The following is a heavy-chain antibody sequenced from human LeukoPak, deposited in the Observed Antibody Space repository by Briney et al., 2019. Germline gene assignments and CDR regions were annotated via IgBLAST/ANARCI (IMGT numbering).Heavy chain of an antibody. J-gene: IGHJ4*02. D-gene: IGHD5-18*01. CDR2: IYYSGST. CDR3: ARSNKRGYSYGYVFDY. Sequence: SETLSLTCTVSGGSISSGGYYWSWIRQHPGKGLERIGYIYYSGSTYYNPSLKSRVTISVDTSKNQFSLKLSSVTAADTAVYYCARSNKRGYSYGYVFDYWGQGTLVTVSS. CDR1: GGSISSGGYY. V-gene: IGHV4-31*03.